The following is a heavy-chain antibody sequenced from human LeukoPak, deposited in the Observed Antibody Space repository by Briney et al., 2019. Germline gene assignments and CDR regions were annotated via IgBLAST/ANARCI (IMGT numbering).Heavy chain of an antibody. CDR1: GASITSSNYY. Sequence: SETLSLTCTVSGASITSSNYYWLWLRQPPGKGLEWIGSIYYNGITYYSLSLKSRVTISVDTSKSQCSLRLSSVTAADTAVYYCAREIYSSGWRIDYWGQGTLVTVSS. CDR3: AREIYSSGWRIDY. CDR2: IYYNGIT. V-gene: IGHV4-39*07. J-gene: IGHJ4*02. D-gene: IGHD6-19*01.